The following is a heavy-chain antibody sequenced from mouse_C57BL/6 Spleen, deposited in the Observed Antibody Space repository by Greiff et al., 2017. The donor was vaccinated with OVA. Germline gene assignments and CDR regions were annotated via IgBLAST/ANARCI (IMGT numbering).Heavy chain of an antibody. CDR3: ERRDYGSSYYWYFDV. CDR2: IYPGGGYT. CDR1: GYTFTNYW. V-gene: IGHV1-63*01. J-gene: IGHJ1*03. D-gene: IGHD1-1*01. Sequence: QVQLQQSGAELVRPGTSVKMSCKASGYTFTNYWIGWAKQRPGHGLEWIGDIYPGGGYTNYNEKFKGKATLTADKSSSTAYMQFSSLTSEDSAIYYCERRDYGSSYYWYFDVWGTGTTVTVSS.